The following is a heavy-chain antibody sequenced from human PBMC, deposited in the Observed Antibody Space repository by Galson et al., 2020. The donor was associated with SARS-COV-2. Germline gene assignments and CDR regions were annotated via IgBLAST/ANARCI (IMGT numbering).Heavy chain of an antibody. CDR1: GGSFSDYY. J-gene: IGHJ4*02. D-gene: IGHD3-22*01. CDR3: ARGRTEITMIVVVITSSSINFDY. Sequence: PSETLSLTCAVYGGSFSDYYWSWIRQPPGKGLEWIGEISPGGSTNYNPSLKSRVTISVDTSKNQFSLKLSSVTAADTAVYYCARGRTEITMIVVVITSSSINFDYWSRGTLVIVSS. V-gene: IGHV4-34*01. CDR2: ISPGGST.